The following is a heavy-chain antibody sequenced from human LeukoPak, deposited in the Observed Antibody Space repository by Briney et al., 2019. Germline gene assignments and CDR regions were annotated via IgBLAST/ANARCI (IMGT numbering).Heavy chain of an antibody. V-gene: IGHV1-18*01. J-gene: IGHJ4*02. CDR1: GYTFTSYG. D-gene: IGHD3-10*01. CDR3: ARDIGLLWFGELLTPFDY. Sequence: GASVKVSCKASGYTFTSYGISWVRQAPGQGLEWMGWISAYNGNTNCAQKLQGRVTMTTDTSTSTAYMELRSLRSDDTAVYYCARDIGLLWFGELLTPFDYWGQGTLVTVSS. CDR2: ISAYNGNT.